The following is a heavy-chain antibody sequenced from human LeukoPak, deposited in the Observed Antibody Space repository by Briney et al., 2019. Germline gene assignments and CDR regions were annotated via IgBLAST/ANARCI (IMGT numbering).Heavy chain of an antibody. CDR1: GGSISSYY. CDR3: ARNSRVTSYAKDY. V-gene: IGHV4-59*08. CDR2: IYYSGST. Sequence: PSETLSLTCTVSGGSISSYYWSWIRQPPGKGLEWIGYIYYSGSTNYNPSLKSRVTISVDTSKNQFSLKLSSVTAADTAVYYCARNSRVTSYAKDYWGQGTLVTVSP. D-gene: IGHD3-9*01. J-gene: IGHJ4*02.